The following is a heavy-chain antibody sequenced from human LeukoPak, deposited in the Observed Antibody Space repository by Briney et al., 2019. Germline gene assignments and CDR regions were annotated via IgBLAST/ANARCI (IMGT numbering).Heavy chain of an antibody. V-gene: IGHV1-69*13. Sequence: VASVKVSCKASGGTFSSYAISWVRQAPGQGLEWMGGIIPIFGTANYAQKFQGRVTITADESTSTAYMELSSLRSDDTAVYYCARGVYGDPFDYWGQGTLVTVSS. CDR1: GGTFSSYA. J-gene: IGHJ4*02. CDR3: ARGVYGDPFDY. CDR2: IIPIFGTA. D-gene: IGHD4/OR15-4a*01.